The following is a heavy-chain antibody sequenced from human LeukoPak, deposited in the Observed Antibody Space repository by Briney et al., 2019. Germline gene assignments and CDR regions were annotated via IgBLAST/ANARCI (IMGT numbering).Heavy chain of an antibody. V-gene: IGHV1-18*04. CDR2: ISAYNGNT. CDR3: ARVLGGSSGWYRRAFDI. Sequence: ASVKVSCKTSGYTFTAYFLHWLRQAPGQGLEWMGWISAYNGNTNYAQKLQGRVTMTTDTSTSTAYMELRSLRSDDTTVYYCARVLGGSSGWYRRAFDIWGQGTMVTVSS. J-gene: IGHJ3*02. CDR1: GYTFTAYF. D-gene: IGHD6-19*01.